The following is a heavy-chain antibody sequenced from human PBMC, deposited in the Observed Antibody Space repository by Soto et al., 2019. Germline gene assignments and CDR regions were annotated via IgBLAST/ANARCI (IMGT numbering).Heavy chain of an antibody. D-gene: IGHD6-6*01. CDR2: IRSKAYGGTT. CDR1: GFTLGDYA. Sequence: GGSLRPSCTASGFTLGDYAMSWDRQAPGKGLGWVGFIRSKAYGGTTEYAASVKGRFTISRDDSKSIAYLQMNSLKTEDTAVYYCTRVKQLVSFYYYYGMDVWGQGTTVTVSS. CDR3: TRVKQLVSFYYYYGMDV. V-gene: IGHV3-49*04. J-gene: IGHJ6*02.